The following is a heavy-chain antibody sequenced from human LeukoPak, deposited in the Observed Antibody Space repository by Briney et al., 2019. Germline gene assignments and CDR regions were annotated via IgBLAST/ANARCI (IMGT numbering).Heavy chain of an antibody. CDR1: TLISSDYT. J-gene: IGHJ6*02. V-gene: IGHV3-23*01. Sequence: GRSLRLSCVRSTLISSDYTIDCVRQTPRKRLDWVCAISVGGGATYYADSVRGRFSISRNNSKKTVYLQLNSRRAEDTALYYCAKYDYRRGRERADVWGQGTTVTVSS. D-gene: IGHD4-11*01. CDR2: ISVGGGAT. CDR3: AKYDYRRGRERADV.